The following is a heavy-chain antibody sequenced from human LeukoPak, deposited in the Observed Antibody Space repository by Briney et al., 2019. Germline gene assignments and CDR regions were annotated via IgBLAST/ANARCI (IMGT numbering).Heavy chain of an antibody. CDR2: IYYSGGT. J-gene: IGHJ5*02. CDR3: ARHYLWAGNWFDP. D-gene: IGHD2-21*01. V-gene: IGHV4-39*01. CDR1: GGSISSSIYY. Sequence: KPSETLSLTCTVSGGSISSSIYYWGWIRQPPGKGLEWIGSIYYSGGTYYNPSLKSRVTISVDTSKNQFSLKLSSVTAADTAVYYCARHYLWAGNWFDPWGQGTMVTVSS.